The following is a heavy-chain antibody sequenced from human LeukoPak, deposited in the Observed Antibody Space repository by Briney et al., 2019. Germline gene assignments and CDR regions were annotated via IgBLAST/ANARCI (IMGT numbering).Heavy chain of an antibody. Sequence: ASVKVSCKASGYTFTSYAMNWVRQAPGQGLEWMEWINTNTGNPTYAQGFTGRFVFSLDTSVSTAYLQISSLKAEDTAVYYCARDGGDTMVRGVIGDIWGQGTMVTVSS. CDR2: INTNTGNP. CDR3: ARDGGDTMVRGVIGDI. V-gene: IGHV7-4-1*02. D-gene: IGHD3-10*01. J-gene: IGHJ3*02. CDR1: GYTFTSYA.